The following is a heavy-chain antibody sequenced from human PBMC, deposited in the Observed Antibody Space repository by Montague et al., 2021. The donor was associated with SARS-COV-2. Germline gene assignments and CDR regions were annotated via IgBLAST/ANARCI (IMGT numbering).Heavy chain of an antibody. J-gene: IGHJ4*02. D-gene: IGHD2-15*01. CDR2: IYYSGST. V-gene: IGHV4-59*01. Sequence: IYYSGSTNYNPSLKSRVTISLDTSKNQFALKLTSVTAADTAVYYCASVSLAAAATRSAYWGQGTRVTGSA. CDR3: ASVSLAAAATRSAY.